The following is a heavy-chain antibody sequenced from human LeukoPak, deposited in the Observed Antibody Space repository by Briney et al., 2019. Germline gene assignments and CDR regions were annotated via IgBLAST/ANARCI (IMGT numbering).Heavy chain of an antibody. V-gene: IGHV3-33*01. CDR1: GFTFSSYG. CDR2: IWYDGGNK. D-gene: IGHD3-10*01. Sequence: GGSLRLSCAASGFTFSSYGMHWVRQAPGKGLEWVAVIWYDGGNKYYADSVKGRFTISRDNSKNTLYLQMNSLRAEDTAVYYCARLPREVRGVRFGSGAFDIWGQGTMVTVSS. J-gene: IGHJ3*02. CDR3: ARLPREVRGVRFGSGAFDI.